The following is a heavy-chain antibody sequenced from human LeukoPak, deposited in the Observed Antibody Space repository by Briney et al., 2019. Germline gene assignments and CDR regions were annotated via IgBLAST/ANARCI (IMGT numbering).Heavy chain of an antibody. CDR2: ISGSGGST. CDR3: AKDIGKSSTWDNWFDP. CDR1: GFTFSGFA. J-gene: IGHJ5*02. D-gene: IGHD6-6*01. V-gene: IGHV3-23*01. Sequence: GGSLRLSCAASGFTFSGFAMSWVRQAPGKGLEWVSAISGSGGSTYYADSVKGRFTISRDNSKNTLYLQMNSLRAEDTAVYYCAKDIGKSSTWDNWFDPWGQGTLVTVSS.